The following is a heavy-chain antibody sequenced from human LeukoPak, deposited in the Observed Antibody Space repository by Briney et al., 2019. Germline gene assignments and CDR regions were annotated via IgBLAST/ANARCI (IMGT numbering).Heavy chain of an antibody. D-gene: IGHD4-11*01. CDR3: AREVTDYYYMDV. CDR1: GYSISSGYY. CDR2: IYHSGST. V-gene: IGHV4-38-2*02. Sequence: SETLSLTCTVSGYSISSGYYWGWIRPPPGKGLEWIGSIYHSGSTYYNPSLKSRVTISVDTSKNQFSLKLSSVTAADTAVYYCAREVTDYYYMDVWGKGTTVTVSS. J-gene: IGHJ6*03.